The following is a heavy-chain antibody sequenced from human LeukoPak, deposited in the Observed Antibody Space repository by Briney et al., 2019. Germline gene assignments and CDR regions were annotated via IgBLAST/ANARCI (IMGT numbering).Heavy chain of an antibody. Sequence: GASVKVSCKASGYTFTGYYMHWVRQAPGQGLEWMGRINPNSGGTNYAQKFQGRVTMTRDTSISTVYMELSSLRSEDTAVYYCASGHSSGWYVVYWGQGPLVTVSS. CDR2: INPNSGGT. CDR3: ASGHSSGWYVVY. D-gene: IGHD6-19*01. V-gene: IGHV1-2*06. CDR1: GYTFTGYY. J-gene: IGHJ4*02.